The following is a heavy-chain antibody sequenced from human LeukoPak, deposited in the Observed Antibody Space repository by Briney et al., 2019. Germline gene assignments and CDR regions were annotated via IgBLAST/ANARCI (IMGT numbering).Heavy chain of an antibody. Sequence: PSETLSLTCTVSGGSISSYYWGWIRQPPGKGLEWIGYIYYSGSTNYNPSLRSRVTISVDTSKNQFSLKLSSVTAADTAVYYCARGGGYYYYMDVWGKGTTVTVSS. D-gene: IGHD3-16*01. J-gene: IGHJ6*03. CDR3: ARGGGYYYYMDV. CDR1: GGSISSYY. V-gene: IGHV4-59*01. CDR2: IYYSGST.